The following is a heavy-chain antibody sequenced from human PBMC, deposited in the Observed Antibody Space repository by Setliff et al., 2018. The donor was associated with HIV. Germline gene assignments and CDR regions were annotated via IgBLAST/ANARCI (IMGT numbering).Heavy chain of an antibody. V-gene: IGHV3-9*01. CDR3: VRDPGGIFDAFDV. J-gene: IGHJ3*01. Sequence: GGSLRLSCAASGFTFDDYAMHWGRQSPGKGPEWVAGITWNSATIAYADSVKGRFTISRDNAKNSLDLEMHSLTDEDTAVYYCVRDPGGIFDAFDVWGQGTMVTVSS. CDR1: GFTFDDYA. D-gene: IGHD3-3*01. CDR2: ITWNSATI.